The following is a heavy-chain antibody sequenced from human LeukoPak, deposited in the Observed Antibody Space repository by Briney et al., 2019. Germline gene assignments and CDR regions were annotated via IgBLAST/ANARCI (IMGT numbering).Heavy chain of an antibody. CDR3: AKDPEMATISH. CDR1: GFSFTNFW. J-gene: IGHJ4*02. CDR2: IRYDGSNK. V-gene: IGHV3-30*02. Sequence: GGSLRLSCAVSGFSFTNFWMSWVRQAPGKGLEWVAFIRYDGSNKYYADSVKGRFTISRDNSKNTLYLQMNSLRAEDTAVYYCAKDPEMATISHWGQGTLVTVSS. D-gene: IGHD5-24*01.